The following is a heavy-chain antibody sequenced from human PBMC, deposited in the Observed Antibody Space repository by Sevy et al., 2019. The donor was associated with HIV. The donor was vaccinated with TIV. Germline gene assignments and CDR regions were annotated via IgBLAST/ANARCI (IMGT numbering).Heavy chain of an antibody. CDR1: GFIISRYG. Sequence: GGSLRLSCAASGFIISRYGMNWVRQAPGKGLEWISYISSSSSTIYYADSVKGRFTISRDNAKNSLYLQMNSLSAEDTAVYYCARDLSSGWYGVGDYWGQGTLVTVSS. CDR2: ISSSSSTI. V-gene: IGHV3-48*01. CDR3: ARDLSSGWYGVGDY. J-gene: IGHJ4*02. D-gene: IGHD6-19*01.